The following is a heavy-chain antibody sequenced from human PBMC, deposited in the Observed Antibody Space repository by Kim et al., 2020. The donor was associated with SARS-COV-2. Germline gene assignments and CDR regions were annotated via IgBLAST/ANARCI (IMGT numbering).Heavy chain of an antibody. CDR3: ARQSAVVGTPNDAFDI. Sequence: SETLSLTCTVSGDSISSSASFWGWIRQPPGKGLVWIGNLYYTGSTYYNSSLKSRISITVDRSKTQFFLKVNSVTAAATAVYCCARQSAVVGTPNDAFDI. CDR2: LYYTGST. V-gene: IGHV4-39*01. D-gene: IGHD1-26*01. CDR1: GDSISSSASF. J-gene: IGHJ3*02.